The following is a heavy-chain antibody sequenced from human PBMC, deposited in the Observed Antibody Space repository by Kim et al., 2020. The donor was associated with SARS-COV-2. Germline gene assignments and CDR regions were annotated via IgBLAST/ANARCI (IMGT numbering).Heavy chain of an antibody. CDR3: VKDRVGGAFYF. CDR2: ITTSSATI. J-gene: IGHJ3*01. D-gene: IGHD1-26*01. CDR1: GFTFSAYD. V-gene: IGHV3-48*02. Sequence: GGSLRLSCATSGFTFSAYDMNWVRQAPGKGLEWLSVITTSSATIYYADSVQGRFTISRDNAKNSLYLQMNSLRDEDTALYYCVKDRVGGAFYFWGQGTMV.